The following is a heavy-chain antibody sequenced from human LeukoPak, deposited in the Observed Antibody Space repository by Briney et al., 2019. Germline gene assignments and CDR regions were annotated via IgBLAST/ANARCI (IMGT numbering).Heavy chain of an antibody. CDR1: GFTFSSYG. J-gene: IGHJ4*02. V-gene: IGHV3-33*01. D-gene: IGHD3-10*01. CDR3: ARDVRLVWFGESPAGFDY. CDR2: IWDDGSNK. Sequence: GRSLRLSCAASGFTFSSYGMHWVRQAPGKGLEGVAVIWDDGSNKYYADSVKGRFTISRDNSKNTLYLQMNRLRAEDTAVYYCARDVRLVWFGESPAGFDYWGQGTLVTVSS.